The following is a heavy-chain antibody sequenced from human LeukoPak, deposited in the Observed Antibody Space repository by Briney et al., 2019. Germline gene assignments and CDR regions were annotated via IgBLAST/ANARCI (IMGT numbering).Heavy chain of an antibody. CDR3: AKTHQYRGLQYYFDS. Sequence: ASVKVSCKASGYTFTSYGISWVRQAPGQGLEWMGWISAYNGNTNYAQKLQGRVTMTTDTSTSTAYMELRSLRSDDTAVYFCAKTHQYRGLQYYFDSWGQGALVSVSS. D-gene: IGHD2-21*01. CDR1: GYTFTSYG. J-gene: IGHJ4*02. CDR2: ISAYNGNT. V-gene: IGHV1-18*01.